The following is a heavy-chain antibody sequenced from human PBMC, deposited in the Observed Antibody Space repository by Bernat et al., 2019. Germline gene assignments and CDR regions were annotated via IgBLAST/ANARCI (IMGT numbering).Heavy chain of an antibody. V-gene: IGHV3-23*01. J-gene: IGHJ4*02. CDR3: AGPWGSTWYYFDF. CDR1: GFTLSSYA. CDR2: ISVGGDTT. D-gene: IGHD3-16*01. Sequence: EVQLLESGGGLVQPGGSLRLSCGASGFTLSSYALSWVRQAPGKGLEWVSGISVGGDTTYYADSVKGRFTISRDNSKNTLHLQMNSLRAEDTAVYYCAGPWGSTWYYFDFWGQGTLVTVSS.